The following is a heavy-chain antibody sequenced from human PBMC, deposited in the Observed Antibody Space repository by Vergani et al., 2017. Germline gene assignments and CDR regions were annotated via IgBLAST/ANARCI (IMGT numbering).Heavy chain of an antibody. CDR1: GYTFTGYY. J-gene: IGHJ6*03. V-gene: IGHV1-2*02. CDR3: AHYSGSQRYYYMDV. D-gene: IGHD5-12*01. Sequence: QVQLVQSGAEVKKPGASVKVSCKASGYTFTGYYMHWVRQAPGQGLEWMGWINPNSGGTNYAQKFQGRVTMTRDTSISTAYMELSSLRSEDTAVYYCAHYSGSQRYYYMDVWGKGTTVTVSS. CDR2: INPNSGGT.